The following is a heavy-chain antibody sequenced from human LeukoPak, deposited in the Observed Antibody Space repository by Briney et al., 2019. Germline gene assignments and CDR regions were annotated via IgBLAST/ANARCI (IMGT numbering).Heavy chain of an antibody. J-gene: IGHJ4*02. CDR3: ARGTIAAAGYYSFDY. V-gene: IGHV3-7*04. CDR2: IKQDGSEK. CDR1: GFTFSGYW. Sequence: PGGSLRLSCAASGFTFSGYWMSWVRQAPGKGLEWVANIKQDGSEKYYVDSVKGRFTISRDNAKNSLYLQMNSLRAEDTAVYYCARGTIAAAGYYSFDYWGQGTQVTVSS. D-gene: IGHD6-13*01.